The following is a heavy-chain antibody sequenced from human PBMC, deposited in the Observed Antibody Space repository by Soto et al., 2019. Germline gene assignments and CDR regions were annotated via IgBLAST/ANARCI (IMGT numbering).Heavy chain of an antibody. D-gene: IGHD3-22*01. V-gene: IGHV4-30-2*01. Sequence: SETLSLTSAVSDGSIRSGDYSWNWIRQPPGKGLEWIGEINHSGSTNYNPSLKSRVTISVDTSKNQFSLKLSSVTAADTAVYYCARDYYDSSGRPTIDYWGQGTLVTVSS. CDR3: ARDYYDSSGRPTIDY. CDR1: DGSIRSGDYS. J-gene: IGHJ4*02. CDR2: INHSGST.